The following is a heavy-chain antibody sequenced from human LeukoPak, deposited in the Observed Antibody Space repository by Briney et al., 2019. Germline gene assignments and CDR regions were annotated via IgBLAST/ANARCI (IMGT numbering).Heavy chain of an antibody. D-gene: IGHD2-2*01. Sequence: PSETLSLTCTVSGGSISSYYWSWIRQPAGKGLEWIGRIYTSGSTNYNPSLKSRVTMSVDTSKNQFSLKLSSVTAADTAVYYCARGLGYCSSTSCFSGMDVWGQGTTVTVSS. J-gene: IGHJ6*02. CDR2: IYTSGST. V-gene: IGHV4-4*07. CDR1: GGSISSYY. CDR3: ARGLGYCSSTSCFSGMDV.